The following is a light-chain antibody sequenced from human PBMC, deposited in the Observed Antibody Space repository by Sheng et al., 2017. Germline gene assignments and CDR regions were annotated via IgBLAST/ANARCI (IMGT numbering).Light chain of an antibody. CDR2: DVS. CDR1: SSDVGGYNY. V-gene: IGLV2-14*03. Sequence: QSALTQPASVSGSPGQSITISCTGTSSDVGGYNYVSWYQQHPGKAPKLMIYDVSNRPSGVSNRFSGSKSGNTASLTISGLQPEDEADYYCNSYTTSRTYVFGTGTKVTVL. J-gene: IGLJ1*01. CDR3: NSYTTSRTYV.